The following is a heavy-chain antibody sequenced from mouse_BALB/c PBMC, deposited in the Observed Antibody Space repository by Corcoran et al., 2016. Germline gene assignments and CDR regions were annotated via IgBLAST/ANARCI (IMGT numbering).Heavy chain of an antibody. D-gene: IGHD1-1*01. CDR3: GKRYSGSSYGAMDY. CDR1: GYTFTEYT. CDR2: INPNNGGT. J-gene: IGHJ4*01. V-gene: IGHV1-18*01. Sequence: EVQLQQSGSELVKPGASVKISCKTSGYTFTEYTMHWVKQSHGKRLEWIGGINPNNGGTSYNQKFKDKATLTVDKSSSTAYMELRSLTSVDSAVYYCGKRYSGSSYGAMDYWGQGTSVTVSS.